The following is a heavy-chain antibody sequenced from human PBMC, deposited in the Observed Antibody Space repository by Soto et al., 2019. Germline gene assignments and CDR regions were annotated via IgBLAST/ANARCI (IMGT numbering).Heavy chain of an antibody. J-gene: IGHJ6*02. Sequence: GGSLRLSCAASGVTFSSYAMHWVRQAPGKGLEWVAVISYDGSNKYYADSVKGRFTISRDNSKNTLYLQMNSLRAEDTAVYYCARDRVAARPEYYYYGMDVWGQGTTVTVSS. V-gene: IGHV3-30-3*01. CDR2: ISYDGSNK. CDR3: ARDRVAARPEYYYYGMDV. D-gene: IGHD6-6*01. CDR1: GVTFSSYA.